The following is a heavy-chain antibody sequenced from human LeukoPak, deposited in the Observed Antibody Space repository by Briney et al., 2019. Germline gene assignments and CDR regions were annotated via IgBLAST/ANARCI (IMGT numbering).Heavy chain of an antibody. Sequence: GGSLRLSCAASGFTFSSYGMHWVRQAPGKGLEWGAVISYDGSNKYYADSVKGRFTISRDNSKNTLYLQMSSLRAEDTAVYHCANAQGTVTTDLDYWGQGTLVTVSS. D-gene: IGHD4-17*01. CDR1: GFTFSSYG. J-gene: IGHJ4*02. V-gene: IGHV3-30*18. CDR3: ANAQGTVTTDLDY. CDR2: ISYDGSNK.